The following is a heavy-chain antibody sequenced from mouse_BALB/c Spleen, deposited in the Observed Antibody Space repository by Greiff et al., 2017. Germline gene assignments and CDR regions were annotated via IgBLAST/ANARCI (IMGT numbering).Heavy chain of an antibody. CDR1: GFTFTDYY. CDR3: ARDPTGDY. CDR2: IRNKANGYTT. D-gene: IGHD4-1*02. Sequence: EVKLVESGGGLVQPGGSLRLSCATSGFTFTDYYMSWVRQPPGKALEWLGFIRNKANGYTTEYSASVKGRFTISRDNSQSILYLQMNTLRAEDSATYYCARDPTGDYWGQGTTLTVSS. V-gene: IGHV7-3*02. J-gene: IGHJ2*01.